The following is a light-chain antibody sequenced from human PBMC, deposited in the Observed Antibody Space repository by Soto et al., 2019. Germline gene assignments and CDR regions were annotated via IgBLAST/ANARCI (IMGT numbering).Light chain of an antibody. CDR2: GAS. J-gene: IGKJ2*01. Sequence: ETVMTQSPATLSVSPGESATLSCRASQSVRSNLAWYQQKPSQAPRLLIYGASTRATGIPARFSGSGSGTEFTLTISSLQSVDFAVYYCQQYNNWPPYTFGQGTKVDIK. CDR3: QQYNNWPPYT. CDR1: QSVRSN. V-gene: IGKV3-15*01.